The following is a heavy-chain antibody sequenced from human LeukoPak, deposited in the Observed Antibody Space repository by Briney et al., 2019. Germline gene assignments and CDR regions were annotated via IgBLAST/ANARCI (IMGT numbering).Heavy chain of an antibody. CDR2: INSHGNTI. V-gene: IGHV3-11*01. Sequence: GGSLRLSCAASGFTFSDYYMTWIRQAPGKGLEWVSYINSHGNTIFYADSVKGRFTISRDNAKNSLYLQMNSLRDDDTAVYYCSKKGQADNDGKPDWGQGTLVTVSS. J-gene: IGHJ4*02. D-gene: IGHD1-1*01. CDR1: GFTFSDYY. CDR3: SKKGQADNDGKPD.